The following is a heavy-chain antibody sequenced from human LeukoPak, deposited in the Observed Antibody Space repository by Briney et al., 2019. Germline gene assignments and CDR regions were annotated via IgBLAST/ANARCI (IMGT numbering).Heavy chain of an antibody. CDR2: ISASGSS. J-gene: IGHJ5*02. CDR3: ATEGGGPRWLDP. CDR1: GGSVSSYY. Sequence: PSETLSPTCSVSGGSVSSYYWSWIRQPAGKGLEWIGRISASGSSNYNPSLRSRVIMSVDTPKNQFSLNLSSVTAADTAVYYRATEGGGPRWLDPWGQGTLVTVSS. D-gene: IGHD6-25*01. V-gene: IGHV4-4*07.